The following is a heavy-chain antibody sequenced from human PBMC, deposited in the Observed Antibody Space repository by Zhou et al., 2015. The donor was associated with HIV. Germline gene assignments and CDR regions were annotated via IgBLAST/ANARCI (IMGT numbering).Heavy chain of an antibody. CDR2: IIPIFGTA. D-gene: IGHD4-23*01. J-gene: IGHJ6*02. CDR3: AWRDSDYGGNLQYYYYGMDV. V-gene: IGHV1-69*01. Sequence: QVQLVQSGAEVKKPGSSVKVSCKASGGTFSSYAISWVRQAPGQGLEWMGGIIPIFGTANYAQKFQGRVTITADESTSTAYMELSSLRSEDTAVYYCAWRDSDYGGNLQYYYYGMDVVGPRDHGSTVSS. CDR1: GGTFSSYA.